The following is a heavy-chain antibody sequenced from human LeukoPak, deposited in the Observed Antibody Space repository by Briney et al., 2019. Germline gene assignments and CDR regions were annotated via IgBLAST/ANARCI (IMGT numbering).Heavy chain of an antibody. CDR3: ARERTMRYFDL. Sequence: SETLPLTCAVCGGSFSGYYWSWIRQPPGRGLEWIGELNHSGSTNYNPSLKSRVTISVDTSKNQFSLKVSSVTAADTAVYYCARERTMRYFDLWGRGTLVTVS. CDR1: GGSFSGYY. J-gene: IGHJ2*01. V-gene: IGHV4-34*01. CDR2: LNHSGST. D-gene: IGHD3-22*01.